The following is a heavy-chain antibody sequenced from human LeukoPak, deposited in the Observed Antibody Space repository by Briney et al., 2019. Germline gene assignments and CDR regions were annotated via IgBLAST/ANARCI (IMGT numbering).Heavy chain of an antibody. Sequence: SETLSLTCAVSGGSISSGGYSWSWIRQPPGKGLEWIGYIYHSGSTYYNPSLKSRVTISVDRSKNQFSLKLSSVTAADTAVYYCARGDYGDYNYFFDYWGQGTLVTVSS. CDR3: ARGDYGDYNYFFDY. CDR1: GGSISSGGYS. D-gene: IGHD4-17*01. V-gene: IGHV4-30-2*01. J-gene: IGHJ4*02. CDR2: IYHSGST.